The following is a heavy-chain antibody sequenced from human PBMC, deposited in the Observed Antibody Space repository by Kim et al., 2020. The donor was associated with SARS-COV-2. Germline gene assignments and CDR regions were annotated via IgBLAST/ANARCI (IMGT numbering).Heavy chain of an antibody. CDR3: ARVGPPSYYYDSNEIDY. J-gene: IGHJ4*02. V-gene: IGHV4-34*01. D-gene: IGHD3-22*01. Sequence: LKSRVTISVDTSKNQFSLKLSSVTAADTAVYYCARVGPPSYYYDSNEIDYWGQGTLVTVSS.